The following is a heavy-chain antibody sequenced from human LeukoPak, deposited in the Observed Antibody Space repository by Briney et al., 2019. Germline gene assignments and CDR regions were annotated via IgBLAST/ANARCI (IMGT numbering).Heavy chain of an antibody. D-gene: IGHD2-2*01. CDR3: ARAGYCSSTSCYPIYYYYMDV. CDR2: IYYSGST. CDR1: GGSISSYY. J-gene: IGHJ6*03. Sequence: SETLSLTCTVSGGSISSYYWSWIRQPPGKGLEWIGYIYYSGSTNYNPSLKSRVTISVDTSKNQFSLKLSSVTAADTAVYYCARAGYCSSTSCYPIYYYYMDVWGKGTTVTVSS. V-gene: IGHV4-59*01.